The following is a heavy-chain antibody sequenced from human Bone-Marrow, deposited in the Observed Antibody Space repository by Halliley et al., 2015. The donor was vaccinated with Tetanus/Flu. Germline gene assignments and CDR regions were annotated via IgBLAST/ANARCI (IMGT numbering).Heavy chain of an antibody. V-gene: IGHV3-20*03. CDR3: ARDRPGYGDHPYNFDY. CDR2: TNWNGGTT. Sequence: GTNWNGGTTVYADSVKGRFTMSRDNTKNSVYLEMDRLRVEDTALYYCARDRPGYGDHPYNFDYWGRGTPVSVSS. J-gene: IGHJ4*02. D-gene: IGHD4-17*01.